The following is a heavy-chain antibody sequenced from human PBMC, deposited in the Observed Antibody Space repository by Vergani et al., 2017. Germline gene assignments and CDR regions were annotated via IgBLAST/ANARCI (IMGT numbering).Heavy chain of an antibody. J-gene: IGHJ5*02. Sequence: EVMLVQSGAEVKKPGESLKISCKYSESSFISNEIAWVRQMSGKGLQWMGNINPIDSKIAYSPSFQGQAIMSVDKSLSTAYLQWSSLKASDTATYYCAKTHDXSSLYSSYNWFDPWGQGTQVTVSS. CDR1: ESSFISNE. D-gene: IGHD3-3*01. CDR2: INPIDSKI. V-gene: IGHV5-51*03. CDR3: AKTHDXSSLYSSYNWFDP.